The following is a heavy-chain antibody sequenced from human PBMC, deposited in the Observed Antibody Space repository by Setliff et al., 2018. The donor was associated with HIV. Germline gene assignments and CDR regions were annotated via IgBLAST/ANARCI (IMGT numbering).Heavy chain of an antibody. CDR3: TTRPGVAYYRLGDI. Sequence: LRLSCVASRFTFNDYWMSWVRQAPGKGLEWVGVIRSKAYGGTTQYAASVKGIFTSSRDDSKSIAYLQLNSLKTEDTAVSYCTTRPGVAYYRLGDIWGQGTMVTVSS. J-gene: IGHJ3*02. D-gene: IGHD1-26*01. V-gene: IGHV3-49*04. CDR2: IRSKAYGGTT. CDR1: RFTFNDYW.